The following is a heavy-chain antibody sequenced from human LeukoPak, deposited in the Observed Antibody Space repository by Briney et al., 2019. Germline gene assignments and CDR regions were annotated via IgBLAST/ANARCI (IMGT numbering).Heavy chain of an antibody. CDR1: GFDFSKYT. Sequence: GRSLRLSCAASGFDFSKYTMSWVRQAPGKGLEWVSSISSGSRRIHYADSMRGRFTISRDNAKSSVYLQMHNLRVEDTATYFCARVVLDHFWGRGTLVTVSS. D-gene: IGHD6-6*01. CDR2: ISSGSRRI. V-gene: IGHV3-21*06. J-gene: IGHJ4*02. CDR3: ARVVLDHF.